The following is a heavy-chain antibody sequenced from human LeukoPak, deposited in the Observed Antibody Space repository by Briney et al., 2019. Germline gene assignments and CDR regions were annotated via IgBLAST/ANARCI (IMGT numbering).Heavy chain of an antibody. D-gene: IGHD3-3*01. CDR2: ISSSSSYI. J-gene: IGHJ1*01. Sequence: GGSLRLSCAASGFTFSSYSMNWVRQAPGKGLEWVSSISSSSSYIYYADSVKGRFTISRDNAKKSLYLQMSSLRAKDTAVYYCARGTDFWSGYYSAEYFQHSGQGTLVTVSS. V-gene: IGHV3-21*01. CDR1: GFTFSSYS. CDR3: ARGTDFWSGYYSAEYFQH.